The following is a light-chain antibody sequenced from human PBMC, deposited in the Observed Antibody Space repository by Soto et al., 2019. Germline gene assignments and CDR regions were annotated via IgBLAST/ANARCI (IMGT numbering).Light chain of an antibody. Sequence: QSALTQPASVSGSPGQSITISCTGSSSDVGGYHYVSWYQQYPGKAPKLVISEVSNRPSGVSHRFSGSKSGNTASLTISGLQAEDEADYYCCSYAGSSLYVFGTGTKLTVL. V-gene: IGLV2-14*01. CDR3: CSYAGSSLYV. J-gene: IGLJ1*01. CDR2: EVS. CDR1: SSDVGGYHY.